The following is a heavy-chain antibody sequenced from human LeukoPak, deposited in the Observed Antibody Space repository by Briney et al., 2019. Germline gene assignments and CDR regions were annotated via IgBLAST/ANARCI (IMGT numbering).Heavy chain of an antibody. CDR3: ARGGNSGYDCDY. V-gene: IGHV3-69-1*01. D-gene: IGHD5-12*01. J-gene: IGHJ4*02. CDR1: GFTVSSNY. Sequence: GGSLRLSCAASGFTVSSNYMNWVRQAPGKGLEWVSSISSSSYIYYADSVKGRFTISRDNAKNSLYLQMNSLRAEDTAVYYCARGGNSGYDCDYWGQGTLVTVSS. CDR2: ISSSSYI.